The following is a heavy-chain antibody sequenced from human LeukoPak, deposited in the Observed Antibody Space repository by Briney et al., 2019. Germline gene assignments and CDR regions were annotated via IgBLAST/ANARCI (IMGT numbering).Heavy chain of an antibody. CDR2: ISYDGSNK. Sequence: QPGKSLRLSCAASGFTFSSYAMHWVRQAPGKGLEWVAVISYDGSNKYYADSVKGRFTISRDNSKNTLYLQMNSLRAEDTAVYYCARGVGPDDFWSGYLFDYWGQGTLVTVSS. D-gene: IGHD3-3*01. CDR1: GFTFSSYA. V-gene: IGHV3-30-3*01. J-gene: IGHJ4*02. CDR3: ARGVGPDDFWSGYLFDY.